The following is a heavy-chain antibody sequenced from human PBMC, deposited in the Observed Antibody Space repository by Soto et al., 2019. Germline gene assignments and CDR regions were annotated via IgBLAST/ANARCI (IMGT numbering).Heavy chain of an antibody. CDR3: ARAILSGSPDLLYSSGQYYFDY. D-gene: IGHD6-19*01. Sequence: ASVKVSCKASGYTFTSYDINWVRQATGQGLEWMGWMNPNSGNTGYAQKFQGRVTMTRNTSIRAAYMELGSLRSEDTAGYYCARAILSGSPDLLYSSGQYYFDYWGQGTLVTVSS. J-gene: IGHJ4*02. CDR2: MNPNSGNT. V-gene: IGHV1-8*01. CDR1: GYTFTSYD.